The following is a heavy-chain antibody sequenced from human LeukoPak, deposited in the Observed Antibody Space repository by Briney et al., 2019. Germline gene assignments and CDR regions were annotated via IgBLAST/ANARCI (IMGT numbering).Heavy chain of an antibody. CDR2: INPNSGGT. Sequence: ASVKVSCKASGYTFTGYYMHWVRQAPGQGLEWMGWINPNSGGTNYAQKFQGWVTMTRDTSISTAYMELSRLRSDDTAVYYCARGFSGSYSYWFDPWGQGTLVTVSS. D-gene: IGHD1-26*01. CDR3: ARGFSGSYSYWFDP. V-gene: IGHV1-2*04. CDR1: GYTFTGYY. J-gene: IGHJ5*02.